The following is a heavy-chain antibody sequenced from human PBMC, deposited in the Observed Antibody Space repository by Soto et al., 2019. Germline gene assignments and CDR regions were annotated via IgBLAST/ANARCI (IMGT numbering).Heavy chain of an antibody. V-gene: IGHV3-33*01. Sequence: PGGSLRLSCAASGFTFSSYGMHWVRQAPGKGLEWVAVIWYDGSNKYYADSVKGRFTISRDNSKNTLYLQMNSLRAEDTAVYYCAVGSCSARYYFDYWGQGPLVTVSS. CDR1: GFTFSSYG. J-gene: IGHJ4*03. D-gene: IGHD1-26*01. CDR3: AVGSCSARYYFDY. CDR2: IWYDGSNK.